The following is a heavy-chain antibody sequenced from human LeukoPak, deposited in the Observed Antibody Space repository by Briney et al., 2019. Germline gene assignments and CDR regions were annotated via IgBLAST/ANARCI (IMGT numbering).Heavy chain of an antibody. CDR1: GGSFSGYY. V-gene: IGHV4-34*01. D-gene: IGHD2-2*02. CDR2: INHSGST. J-gene: IGHJ6*03. Sequence: SETLSLTCAVYGGSFSGYYWSWIRQPPGKGLEWIGEINHSGSTNYNPSLKSRVTISVDTSKNQFSLKLSSVTAADTAVYYCARTARDIVVVPAAIPYYYYYMDVWGKGTTVTVSS. CDR3: ARTARDIVVVPAAIPYYYYYMDV.